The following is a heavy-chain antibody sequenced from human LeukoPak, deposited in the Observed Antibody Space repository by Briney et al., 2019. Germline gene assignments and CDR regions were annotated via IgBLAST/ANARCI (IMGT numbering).Heavy chain of an antibody. Sequence: GGSLRLSCAASGFTFSDYYMYWIRQAPGKGLEWVSYISSSGYTNYADFVKGRFTISRDNAKNSLYLQMNSLRDEDTAVYYCARGEQSSDYWGQGILVTVSS. D-gene: IGHD6-13*01. V-gene: IGHV3-11*06. CDR2: ISSSGYT. CDR1: GFTFSDYY. CDR3: ARGEQSSDY. J-gene: IGHJ4*02.